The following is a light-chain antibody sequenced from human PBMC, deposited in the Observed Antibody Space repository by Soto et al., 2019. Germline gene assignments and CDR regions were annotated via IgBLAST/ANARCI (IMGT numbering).Light chain of an antibody. Sequence: DIQMTQSPSSLSASIGDRVTITCRASQSISSYLNWYQQKPGKAPKLLIYAASNLQSGVPSRFSGSGSGTDFYLTISSLQPEDFATYYCQQSYITPPYTFGQGTKLE. CDR3: QQSYITPPYT. J-gene: IGKJ2*01. CDR1: QSISSY. CDR2: AAS. V-gene: IGKV1-39*01.